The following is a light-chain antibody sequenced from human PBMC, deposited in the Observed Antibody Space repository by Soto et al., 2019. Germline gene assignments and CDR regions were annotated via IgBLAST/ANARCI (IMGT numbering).Light chain of an antibody. CDR3: CSYAGRYTRI. V-gene: IGLV2-11*01. Sequence: QSALTQPRSVSGSPGQSVTISCSGTSSDVSAYQYVSWYQQHPAKAPKLVLYDVYKRPSGVPDRFSGAKSGNTASLTISGLQAEDEADYYCCSYAGRYTRIFGGGTKVTVL. CDR1: SSDVSAYQY. J-gene: IGLJ2*01. CDR2: DVY.